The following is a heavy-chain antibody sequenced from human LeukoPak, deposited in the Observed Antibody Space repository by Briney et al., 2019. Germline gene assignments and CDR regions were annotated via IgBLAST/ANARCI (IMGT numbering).Heavy chain of an antibody. CDR3: ARAPLVVVHDAFDI. V-gene: IGHV4-34*01. D-gene: IGHD3-22*01. Sequence: ASETLSLTCAVYGGSLSGYYWSWIRQPPGRGLEWIGEINHSGSTNYNPSLKSRVTISVDTSKNQFSLKLSSVTAADTAVYYCARAPLVVVHDAFDIWGQGTMVTVSS. CDR1: GGSLSGYY. CDR2: INHSGST. J-gene: IGHJ3*02.